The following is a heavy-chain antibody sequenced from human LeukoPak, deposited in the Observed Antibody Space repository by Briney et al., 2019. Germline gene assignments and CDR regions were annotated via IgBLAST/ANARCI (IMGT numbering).Heavy chain of an antibody. V-gene: IGHV3-48*03. CDR2: ISSSGSTI. CDR3: AKGYYYDSSGYYIDY. D-gene: IGHD3-22*01. CDR1: GFTFSSYE. J-gene: IGHJ4*02. Sequence: GGSLRLSCAASGFTFSSYEMNWVRQAPGKGLEWVSYISSSGSTIYYADSVKGRFTISRDNARNSLYLQMNSLRAEDTAVYYCAKGYYYDSSGYYIDYWGQGTLVTVSS.